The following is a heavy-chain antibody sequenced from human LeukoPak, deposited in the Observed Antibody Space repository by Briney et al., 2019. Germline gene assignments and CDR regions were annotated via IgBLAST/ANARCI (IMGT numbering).Heavy chain of an antibody. D-gene: IGHD4-23*01. CDR1: GGSISSSSYY. J-gene: IGHJ4*02. V-gene: IGHV4-39*07. CDR3: ARLDYGGSDF. CDR2: IYYSGST. Sequence: SETLSLTCTVSGGSISSSSYYWGWIRQPPGKGLEWIGSIYYSGSTYYNPSLKSRVTISVDTSKNQFSLRLTSVTAADTAVYYCARLDYGGSDFWGQGTLVTVSS.